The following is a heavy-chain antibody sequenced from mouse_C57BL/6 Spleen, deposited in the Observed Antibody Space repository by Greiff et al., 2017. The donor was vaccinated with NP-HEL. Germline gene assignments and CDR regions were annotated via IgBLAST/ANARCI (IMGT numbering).Heavy chain of an antibody. CDR3: ARPRDGYYEGFDY. D-gene: IGHD2-3*01. J-gene: IGHJ2*01. V-gene: IGHV1-64*01. Sequence: VQLQQPGAELVKPGASVKLSCKASGYTFTSYWMHWVKQRPGQGLEWIGMIHPNSGSTNYNEKFKSKATLTVDKSSSTAYMQLSSLTSEDSAVYYCARPRDGYYEGFDYWGQGTTLTVSS. CDR1: GYTFTSYW. CDR2: IHPNSGST.